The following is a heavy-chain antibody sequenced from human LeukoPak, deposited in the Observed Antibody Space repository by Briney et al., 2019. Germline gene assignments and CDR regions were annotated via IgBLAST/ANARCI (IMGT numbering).Heavy chain of an antibody. Sequence: GGSLRLSCAASGFTFSSYAMSWVRQAPGKGLEWVSAISGSGGSTYYADSVKGRLTISRDNSKNTLYLQMNSLRAEDTAVYYCAKDGPRYCSSTSCGYFDYWGQGTLVTVSS. CDR3: AKDGPRYCSSTSCGYFDY. J-gene: IGHJ4*02. CDR2: ISGSGGST. V-gene: IGHV3-23*01. D-gene: IGHD2-2*01. CDR1: GFTFSSYA.